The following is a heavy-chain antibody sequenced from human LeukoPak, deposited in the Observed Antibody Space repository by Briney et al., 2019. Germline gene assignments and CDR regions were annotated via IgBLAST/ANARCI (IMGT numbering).Heavy chain of an antibody. D-gene: IGHD4-17*01. V-gene: IGHV3-48*03. CDR3: ASPQSGDYGALYFQH. CDR2: IGSSGSTI. Sequence: GGSLRLPCAASGFTFSSYEMNWVRQAPGKGLEWVSYIGSSGSTIYYADSVKGRFTISRDNAKNSLYLQMNSLRAEDTAVYYCASPQSGDYGALYFQHWGPGTLVTVSS. J-gene: IGHJ1*01. CDR1: GFTFSSYE.